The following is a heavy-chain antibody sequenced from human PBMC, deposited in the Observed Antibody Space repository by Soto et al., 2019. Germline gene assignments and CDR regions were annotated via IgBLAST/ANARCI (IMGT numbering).Heavy chain of an antibody. D-gene: IGHD3-10*01. V-gene: IGHV3-13*04. Sequence: EVQLVESGGGLVQPGGSLRLSCAASGFTFSTYDMHWVRQAPGKGLEWVSGIATSGDTFYAGSVKGRFTISREDARNSLYLQMNSLRVGDTSVYYCVRGGIGVTEPHWEYWGQGTLVTVYS. CDR3: VRGGIGVTEPHWEY. CDR1: GFTFSTYD. CDR2: IATSGDT. J-gene: IGHJ4*02.